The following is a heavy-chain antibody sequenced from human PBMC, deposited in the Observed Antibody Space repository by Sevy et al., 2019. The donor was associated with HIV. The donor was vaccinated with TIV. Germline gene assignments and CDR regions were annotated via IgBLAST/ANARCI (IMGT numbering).Heavy chain of an antibody. J-gene: IGHJ4*02. CDR3: ARGRTMVRGGAHDLYY. Sequence: ASVKVSCKASGYTFTNYDINWVRQATGQGLEWMGWMNPNSGKTGSAQKFQGRVTITRNTSISTVYMQLSSLRFEDTAVYYCARGRTMVRGGAHDLYYWGQGTLVTVSS. D-gene: IGHD3-10*01. CDR2: MNPNSGKT. V-gene: IGHV1-8*03. CDR1: GYTFTNYD.